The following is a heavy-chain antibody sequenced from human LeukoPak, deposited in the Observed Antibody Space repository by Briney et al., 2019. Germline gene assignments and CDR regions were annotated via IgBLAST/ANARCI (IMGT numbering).Heavy chain of an antibody. D-gene: IGHD3-3*01. V-gene: IGHV4-61*02. CDR1: GGSISSGSYY. J-gene: IGHJ5*02. CDR3: ARVRIFGGFDL. Sequence: SETLSLTCTVSGGSISSGSYYWRWIRQPAGRGLECIARIYTSGSTNYNPSLKSRVTISVDTSKNQFSLKLSSVTAADTAVYYCARVRIFGGFDLWGQGTLVTVSS. CDR2: IYTSGST.